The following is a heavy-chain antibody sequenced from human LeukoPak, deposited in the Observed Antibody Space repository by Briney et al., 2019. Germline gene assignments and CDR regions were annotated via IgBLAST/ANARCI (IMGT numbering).Heavy chain of an antibody. CDR3: ARHTPYGAGAFDI. CDR1: GGSISSYY. D-gene: IGHD3-16*01. Sequence: SETLSLTCTVSGGSISSYYWSWVRQPPGKRLEWIGYIYYSGSTNYNPSLKSRVTISVDTSKNQFSLKLRSVSAADTAVFYCARHTPYGAGAFDIWGQGTMVTVSS. CDR2: IYYSGST. J-gene: IGHJ3*02. V-gene: IGHV4-59*01.